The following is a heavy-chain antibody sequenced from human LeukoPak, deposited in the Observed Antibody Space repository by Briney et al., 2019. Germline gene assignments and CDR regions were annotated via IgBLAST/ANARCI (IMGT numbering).Heavy chain of an antibody. CDR3: ARGSRDSSEWDFDY. Sequence: PSETLSLTCTVSGGSISSGGYYWSWIRQHPGKGLEWIGYIYYSGSTYYNPSLKSRVTISVDTSKNQFSLKLSSVTAADTAVYYCARGSRDSSEWDFDYWGQGTLVTVSS. D-gene: IGHD3-22*01. J-gene: IGHJ4*02. CDR2: IYYSGST. V-gene: IGHV4-31*03. CDR1: GGSISSGGYY.